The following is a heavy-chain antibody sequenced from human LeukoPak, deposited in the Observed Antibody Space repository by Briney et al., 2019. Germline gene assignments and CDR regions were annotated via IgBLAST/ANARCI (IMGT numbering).Heavy chain of an antibody. CDR1: GGSISSGSYY. Sequence: SETLSLTCTVSGGSISSGSYYWSWIRQPAGKGLEWIGRIYTSGSTNYNPSLKSRVTISVDTSKNQFSLKLSSVAAADTAVYYCARERGDDFWSGPRGGTFDYWGQGTLVTVSS. CDR3: ARERGDDFWSGPRGGTFDY. J-gene: IGHJ4*02. D-gene: IGHD3-3*01. V-gene: IGHV4-61*02. CDR2: IYTSGST.